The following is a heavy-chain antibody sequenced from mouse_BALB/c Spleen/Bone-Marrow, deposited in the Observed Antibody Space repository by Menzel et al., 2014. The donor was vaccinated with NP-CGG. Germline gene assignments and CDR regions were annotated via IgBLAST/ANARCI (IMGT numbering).Heavy chain of an antibody. CDR2: IFPGDSTT. J-gene: IGHJ1*01. Sequence: VHLVESGVELVKPGASVKLSCKASGNTFTSYDINWVRQRPEQGLEWIGWIFPGDSTTKYNEKFKGKATLSTDKSSSTVXMQLSRLTSEDSAVYFCVRSRPRDWYFDVCGAETTIAISS. CDR1: GNTFTSYD. D-gene: IGHD1-2*01. CDR3: VRSRPRDWYFDV. V-gene: IGHV1S56*01.